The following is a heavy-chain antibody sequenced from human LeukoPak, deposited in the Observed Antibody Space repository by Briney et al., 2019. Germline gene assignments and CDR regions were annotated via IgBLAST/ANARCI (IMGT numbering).Heavy chain of an antibody. CDR3: ASQLGGTTFH. J-gene: IGHJ4*02. V-gene: IGHV4-59*01. CDR1: GASINSYY. CDR2: VYYSETT. D-gene: IGHD1-1*01. Sequence: PSETLSLTCGVSGASINSYYWSWIRRPPGKGLEWIGYVYYSETTNYNPSLKSRVTISLDTSKTQFSLRLSSVTAADTAVYYCASQLGGTTFHWGQGILVTVSS.